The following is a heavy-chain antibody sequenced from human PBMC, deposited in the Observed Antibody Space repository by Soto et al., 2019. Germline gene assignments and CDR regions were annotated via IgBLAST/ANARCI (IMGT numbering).Heavy chain of an antibody. D-gene: IGHD1-26*01. J-gene: IGHJ4*02. CDR1: GFTFTNAW. Sequence: EVQLVESGGGLVKPGGSLRLSCAASGFTFTNAWMSWVRQAPGKGLEWVGRIKSKTDGGTTDYAAPVKGRFTISRDDSKNTLYLQMNRLKSEDTAVYYCTTGGIVGASFYDPTPNQGYWGQGTLVTVSS. CDR2: IKSKTDGGTT. CDR3: TTGGIVGASFYDPTPNQGY. V-gene: IGHV3-15*01.